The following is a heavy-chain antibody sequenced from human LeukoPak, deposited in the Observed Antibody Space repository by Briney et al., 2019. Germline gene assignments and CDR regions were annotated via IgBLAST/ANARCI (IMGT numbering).Heavy chain of an antibody. CDR2: ISYDGSNK. Sequence: GRSVRLPCATSGFTFSNYGMHWVRQAPGKGLEWVAVISYDGSNKYYADSVKGRFTISRDNSKNTLYLQMNSLRPEDAAVYYCANLPFWGQGTLVTVSS. V-gene: IGHV3-30*18. J-gene: IGHJ4*02. CDR3: ANLPF. CDR1: GFTFSNYG.